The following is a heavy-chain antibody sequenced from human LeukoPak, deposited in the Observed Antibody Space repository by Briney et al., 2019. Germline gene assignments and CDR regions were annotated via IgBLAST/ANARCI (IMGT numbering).Heavy chain of an antibody. D-gene: IGHD2-15*01. J-gene: IGHJ4*02. CDR1: GGSISTGSSY. CDR2: IYYSGNT. CDR3: ARRISCSGGSCYKTDDY. V-gene: IGHV4-39*01. Sequence: SETLSLTCTVSGGSISTGSSYWGWLRQPPGKGLEWLGSIYYSGNTYYSPSLKSRVTISVDTSKNQFSLKLSSVTAADTAVYYCARRISCSGGSCYKTDDYWGQGTLVTVSS.